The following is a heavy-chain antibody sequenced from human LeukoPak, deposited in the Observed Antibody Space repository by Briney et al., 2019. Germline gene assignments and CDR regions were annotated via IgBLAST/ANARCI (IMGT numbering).Heavy chain of an antibody. CDR1: GGSISSSSYY. J-gene: IGHJ3*02. V-gene: IGHV4-39*01. CDR2: IYYSGST. D-gene: IGHD2-15*01. Sequence: SETLSLTCTVSGGSISSSSYYWGWIRQSPGKGLEWIGSIYYSGSTYYNPSLKSRVTISVDRSKNQFSLKVSSVTAAETAVYYCARPALGAFDIWGQGTMVTVSS. CDR3: ARPALGAFDI.